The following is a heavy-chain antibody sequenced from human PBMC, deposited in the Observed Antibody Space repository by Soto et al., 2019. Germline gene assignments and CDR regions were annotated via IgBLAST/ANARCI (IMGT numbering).Heavy chain of an antibody. CDR2: ISGSGGST. D-gene: IGHD3-10*01. J-gene: IGHJ6*02. Sequence: SLRLSCAASGFTFSSYAMSWVRQAPGKGLEWVSAISGSGGSTYYADSVKGRLTISRDNSKNTLYLQMNSLRAEDTAVYYCAKDGGGGLLWFGELTYYYGMDVWGQGTTVTVSS. CDR1: GFTFSSYA. V-gene: IGHV3-23*01. CDR3: AKDGGGGLLWFGELTYYYGMDV.